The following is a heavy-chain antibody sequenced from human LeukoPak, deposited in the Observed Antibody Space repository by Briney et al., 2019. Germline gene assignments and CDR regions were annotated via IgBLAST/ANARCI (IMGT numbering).Heavy chain of an antibody. V-gene: IGHV1-18*01. CDR1: GYSFTSYG. D-gene: IGHD2-2*01. CDR3: ARGSAVVSAASDY. Sequence: EASVKVSCKTSGYSFTSYGFNWVRQAPGQGLEWMGWISANMGNTHYAQKLQGRVTMTTDTSTSTAYMELRSLRPDDTAIYYCARGSAVVSAASDYWGQGTLVTVSS. CDR2: ISANMGNT. J-gene: IGHJ4*02.